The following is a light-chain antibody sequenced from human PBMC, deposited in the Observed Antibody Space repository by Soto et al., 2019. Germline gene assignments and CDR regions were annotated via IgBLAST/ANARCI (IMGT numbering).Light chain of an antibody. CDR2: SNN. Sequence: QSVLNQPPSAYGTPGQRVTISCSGNNKYIGTYTVNWYQQVPGTAPKLLIYSNNQRPSGVPDRFSGSKSGTSASLAISGLQSEDEADYYCAAWDASLNGVIFGGGTQLTVL. V-gene: IGLV1-44*01. CDR3: AAWDASLNGVI. CDR1: NKYIGTYT. J-gene: IGLJ2*01.